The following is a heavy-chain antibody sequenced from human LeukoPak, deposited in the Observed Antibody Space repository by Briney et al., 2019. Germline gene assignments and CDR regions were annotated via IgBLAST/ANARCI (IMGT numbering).Heavy chain of an antibody. Sequence: GGSLRLSCAASRFTFSSYAMSWVRQAPGKGLEWVSAISGSGGSTYYADSVKGRFTISRDNSKNTLYLQINSLRAEDTAVYYCAKDGPLPQGITMIVVVIRRSYYFDYWGQGTLVTVSS. CDR1: RFTFSSYA. CDR2: ISGSGGST. J-gene: IGHJ4*02. D-gene: IGHD3-22*01. V-gene: IGHV3-23*01. CDR3: AKDGPLPQGITMIVVVIRRSYYFDY.